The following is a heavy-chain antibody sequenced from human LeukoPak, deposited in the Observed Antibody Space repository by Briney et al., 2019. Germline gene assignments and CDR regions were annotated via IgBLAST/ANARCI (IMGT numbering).Heavy chain of an antibody. J-gene: IGHJ4*02. D-gene: IGHD3-9*01. Sequence: PGRSLRLSCAASGFTFSSYGMHWVRQAPGKGLEWVAVVSYDGSNKYYADSVKGRFTISRDNSKNTLYLQMNSLRAEDTAVYYCAKGLPDILTGYFNYWGQGTVVTVSS. CDR2: VSYDGSNK. V-gene: IGHV3-30*18. CDR1: GFTFSSYG. CDR3: AKGLPDILTGYFNY.